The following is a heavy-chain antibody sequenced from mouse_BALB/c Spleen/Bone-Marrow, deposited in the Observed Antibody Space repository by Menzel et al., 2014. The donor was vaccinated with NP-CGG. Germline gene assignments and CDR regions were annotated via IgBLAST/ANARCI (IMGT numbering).Heavy chain of an antibody. D-gene: IGHD2-10*02. CDR2: INPITGYI. Sequence: LQESGAELAKPGASVQLSCKASGYTFTSYWMHWVKQRPGQGLEWIGYINPITGYIEYNQKFKDKATLTADRSSSTAYMQLSSLTSEDSAVYYCARSKYGNYVGFDYWGQGTTLTVSS. CDR1: GYTFTSYW. CDR3: ARSKYGNYVGFDY. J-gene: IGHJ2*01. V-gene: IGHV1-7*01.